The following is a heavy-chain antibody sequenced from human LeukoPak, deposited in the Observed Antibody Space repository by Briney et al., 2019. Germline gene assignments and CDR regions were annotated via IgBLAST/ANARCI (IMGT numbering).Heavy chain of an antibody. CDR3: VKGTPLGY. V-gene: IGHV3-9*01. CDR2: ISWNGDGI. Sequence: GGSPRLSCAASGFTFDDYAMHWVRQTPGKGLEWVSYISWNGDGIDYADSVKGRFTISRDNAKNSLYLQMNSLRPEDTALYYCVKGTPLGYWGQGTLVTVSS. D-gene: IGHD3-16*01. J-gene: IGHJ4*02. CDR1: GFTFDDYA.